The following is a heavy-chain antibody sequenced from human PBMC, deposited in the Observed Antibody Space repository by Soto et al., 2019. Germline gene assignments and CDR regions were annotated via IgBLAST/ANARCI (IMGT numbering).Heavy chain of an antibody. CDR2: IIPIFGTA. D-gene: IGHD4-17*01. CDR1: GGTFSNYA. Sequence: ASVKVSCKASGGTFSNYAISWVRQAPGQGLEWMGGIIPIFGTANYAQKFQGRVTITADESTSTAYMELSSLRSEDTAVYYCARVSTVETPVGFDSWGQGTLVTVSS. V-gene: IGHV1-69*13. CDR3: ARVSTVETPVGFDS. J-gene: IGHJ5*01.